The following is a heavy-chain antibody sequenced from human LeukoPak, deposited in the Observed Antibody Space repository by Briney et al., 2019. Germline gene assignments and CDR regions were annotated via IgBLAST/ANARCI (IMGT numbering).Heavy chain of an antibody. CDR3: ARASYYDILTGYYGPSDY. CDR2: ISGSGGST. V-gene: IGHV3-23*01. Sequence: GGSLRLSCAASGFTFSSYAMSWVRQAPGKGLEWVSAISGSGGSTYYADSVKGRFSISRDNSKNTLYLLMNSLRAEDTAVYYCARASYYDILTGYYGPSDYWGQGTLVTVSS. J-gene: IGHJ4*02. D-gene: IGHD3-9*01. CDR1: GFTFSSYA.